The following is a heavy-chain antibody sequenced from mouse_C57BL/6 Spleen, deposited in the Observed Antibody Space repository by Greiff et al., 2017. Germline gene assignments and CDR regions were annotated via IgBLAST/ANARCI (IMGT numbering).Heavy chain of an antibody. V-gene: IGHV1-64*01. J-gene: IGHJ2*01. CDR1: GYTFTSYW. D-gene: IGHD2-1*01. Sequence: VQLQQPGAELVKPGASVKLSCKASGYTFTSYWMHWVKQRPGQGLEWIGMIHPNSGSTNYNEKFKSKATLTVDKSSSTAYMQLSSLTSKDSAVYYCARFEIYYGNYFDYWGQGTTLTVSS. CDR3: ARFEIYYGNYFDY. CDR2: IHPNSGST.